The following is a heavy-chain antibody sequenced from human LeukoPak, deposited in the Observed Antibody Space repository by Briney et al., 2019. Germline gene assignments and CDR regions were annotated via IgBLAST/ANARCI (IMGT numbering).Heavy chain of an antibody. D-gene: IGHD3-22*01. V-gene: IGHV3-23*01. CDR2: ISGSGGST. Sequence: GGSLRLSCAASGFTFSSYAMSWVRQAPGKGLEWVSAISGSGGSTYYADSVKGRFTISRDNSKNTLYLQMNSLRAEDTAVYYGAKEAYYYDSSGYYYANAFDIWGQGTMVTVSS. CDR3: AKEAYYYDSSGYYYANAFDI. CDR1: GFTFSSYA. J-gene: IGHJ3*02.